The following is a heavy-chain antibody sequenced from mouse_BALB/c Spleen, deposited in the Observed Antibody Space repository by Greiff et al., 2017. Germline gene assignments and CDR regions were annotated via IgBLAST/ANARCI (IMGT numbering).Heavy chain of an antibody. J-gene: IGHJ4*01. CDR2: ISSGGSYT. D-gene: IGHD1-1*01. Sequence: EVKLMESGGDLVKPGGSLKLSCAASGFTFSSYGMSWVRQTPDKRLEWVATISSGGSYTYYPDSVKGRFTISRDNAKNTLYLQMSSLKSEDTAMYYCARQDYYGSSPEGAMDYWGQGTSVTVSS. CDR3: ARQDYYGSSPEGAMDY. V-gene: IGHV5-6*01. CDR1: GFTFSSYG.